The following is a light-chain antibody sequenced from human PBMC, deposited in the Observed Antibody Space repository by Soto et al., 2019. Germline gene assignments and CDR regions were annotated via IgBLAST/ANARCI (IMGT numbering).Light chain of an antibody. V-gene: IGKV3-15*01. J-gene: IGKJ3*01. Sequence: DIVMTQSPATLSVSPGERATLSCRASQSISNHLAWYQHRPGQAPRVVIYGASNRATGIPARFSGSGSGTEFTLTISSLQSEDFAIYYCQQDSQCPFTFGPGTKVEIK. CDR3: QQDSQCPFT. CDR2: GAS. CDR1: QSISNH.